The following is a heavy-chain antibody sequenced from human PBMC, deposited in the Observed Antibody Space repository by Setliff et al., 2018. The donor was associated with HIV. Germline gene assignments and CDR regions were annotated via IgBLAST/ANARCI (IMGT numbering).Heavy chain of an antibody. Sequence: ETLSLTCAVSGGSISSDNWWTWVRQPPGKGLEWVGRIKSKVHGGNTDYAAPVKGRFTISRDDSKNTLYLQMDSLSTEDTAVYYCILLGMHGALNIWGQGTMVTVSS. CDR2: IKSKVHGGNT. D-gene: IGHD7-27*01. J-gene: IGHJ3*02. CDR1: GGSISSDNW. V-gene: IGHV3-15*01. CDR3: ILLGMHGALNI.